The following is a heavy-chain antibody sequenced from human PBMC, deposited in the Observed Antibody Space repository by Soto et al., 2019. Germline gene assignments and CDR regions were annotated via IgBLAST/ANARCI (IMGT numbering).Heavy chain of an antibody. V-gene: IGHV1-18*01. CDR1: GYTFTSYG. Sequence: QVQLVQSGAEVKKPGASVKVSCKASGYTFTSYGISWVRQAPGQGLEWMGWISAYNGNTNYAQKLQGRVTMTTDTSTSTAYMELRSLRSDDTAVYYCARDRYSAHYCSGGSCYGTPHDYWGQGTLVTVSS. J-gene: IGHJ4*02. CDR3: ARDRYSAHYCSGGSCYGTPHDY. CDR2: ISAYNGNT. D-gene: IGHD2-15*01.